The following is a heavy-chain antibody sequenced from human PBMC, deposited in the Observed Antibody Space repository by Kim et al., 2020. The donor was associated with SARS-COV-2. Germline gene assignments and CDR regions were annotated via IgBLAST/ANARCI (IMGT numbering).Heavy chain of an antibody. CDR1: GGSISSGGYY. V-gene: IGHV4-31*03. Sequence: SETLSLTCTVSGGSISSGGYYWSWIRQHPGKGLEWIGYIYYSGSTYYNPSLKSRVTISVDTSKNQFSLKLSSVTAADTAVYYCARDSVIAARPPYWGQGTLVTVSS. CDR3: ARDSVIAARPPY. CDR2: IYYSGST. D-gene: IGHD6-6*01. J-gene: IGHJ4*02.